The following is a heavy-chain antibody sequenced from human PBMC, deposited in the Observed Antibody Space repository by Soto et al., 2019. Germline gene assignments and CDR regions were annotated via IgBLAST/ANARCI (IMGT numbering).Heavy chain of an antibody. V-gene: IGHV1-58*01. CDR3: AADIVGATNTDY. CDR2: IVVGSGNT. CDR1: GFTFTSSA. D-gene: IGHD1-26*01. J-gene: IGHJ4*02. Sequence: ASVKVSCKASGFTFTSSAVQWVRQARGQRLEWIGWIVVGSGNTNYAQKFQERVTITRDMSTSTAYMELSSLRSEDTAVYYCAADIVGATNTDYWGQGTLVTVSS.